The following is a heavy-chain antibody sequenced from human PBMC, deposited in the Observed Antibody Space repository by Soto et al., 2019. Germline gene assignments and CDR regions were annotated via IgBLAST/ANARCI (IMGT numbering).Heavy chain of an antibody. CDR1: GFSVNTTAEG. J-gene: IGHJ3*01. CDR2: IYWDDDK. V-gene: IGHV2-5*02. CDR3: AHRLDQAYGDYPDAFDV. Sequence: QITLRESGPTLVKPTQTLTLTCTFSGFSVNTTAEGLGWIRQPPGKALEWLAVIYWDDDKRYSPSLKTRLTITKDTSKNQVVLTMTNMAPVDTATYYCAHRLDQAYGDYPDAFDVWGQGTTVTVSS. D-gene: IGHD4-17*01.